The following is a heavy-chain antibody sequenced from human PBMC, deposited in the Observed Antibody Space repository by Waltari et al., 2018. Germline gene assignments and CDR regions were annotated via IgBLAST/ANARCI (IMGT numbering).Heavy chain of an antibody. V-gene: IGHV3-15*01. CDR1: VFTFSNAW. Sequence: EVQLVESGGGLVKPGGSLRLSCAASVFTFSNAWMSWVRQAPGKGLEWVGRIKRKTDGGTTDYAAPVKGRFTISRDDSKNTLYLQMNSLKTEDTAVYYCTTASTGGPGGQGTLVTVSS. J-gene: IGHJ4*02. CDR3: TTASTGGP. CDR2: IKRKTDGGTT.